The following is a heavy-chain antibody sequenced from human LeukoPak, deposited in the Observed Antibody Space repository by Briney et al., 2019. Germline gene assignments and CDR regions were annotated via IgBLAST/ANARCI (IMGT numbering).Heavy chain of an antibody. CDR3: AKDPTQGLNADYIVVGPDY. V-gene: IGHV3-30*02. CDR1: GFTFSSYG. CDR2: IRYDGSNK. D-gene: IGHD2-2*01. Sequence: PGGSLRLSCAASGFTFSSYGMHWVRQAPGKGLEWVAFIRYDGSNKYYADSVKGRFTISRDNSKNTLYLQMNSLRAEDTAVYYCAKDPTQGLNADYIVVGPDYWGQGTLVTVSS. J-gene: IGHJ4*02.